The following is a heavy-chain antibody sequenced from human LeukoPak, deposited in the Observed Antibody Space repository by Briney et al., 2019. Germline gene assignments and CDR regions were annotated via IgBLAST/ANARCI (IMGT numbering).Heavy chain of an antibody. J-gene: IGHJ5*02. V-gene: IGHV4-59*12. CDR2: IYYGGII. CDR3: ARDSGTTGEVKFDP. D-gene: IGHD3-10*01. Sequence: SETLSLTCTVSGGSISNYYWSWIRQSPVKGLEWIGFIYYGGIITYNPSLKSRVTMSIDTSNNQFSLRLRFVTAADTAVYYCARDSGTTGEVKFDPWGQGTLVTVSS. CDR1: GGSISNYY.